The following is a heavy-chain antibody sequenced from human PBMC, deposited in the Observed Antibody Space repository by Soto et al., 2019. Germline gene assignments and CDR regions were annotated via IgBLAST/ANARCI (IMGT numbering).Heavy chain of an antibody. J-gene: IGHJ6*02. CDR3: ARAKDYDFWSGYSPRKNHYYYGMDV. CDR1: GGTFSSYA. D-gene: IGHD3-3*01. CDR2: IIPIFGTA. V-gene: IGHV1-69*13. Sequence: ASVKVSCKASGGTFSSYAISWVRQAPGQGLEWMGGIIPIFGTANYAQKFQGRVTITADESTSTAYMELSSLRSEDTAVYYCARAKDYDFWSGYSPRKNHYYYGMDVWGQGTTVTVSS.